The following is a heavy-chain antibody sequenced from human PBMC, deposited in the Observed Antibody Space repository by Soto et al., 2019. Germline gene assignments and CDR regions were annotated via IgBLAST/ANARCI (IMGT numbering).Heavy chain of an antibody. D-gene: IGHD3-9*01. CDR2: IYLDDDK. CDR3: AQVLRYFDWLSDWYFDL. J-gene: IGHJ2*01. CDR1: GFSLSTSGVG. Sequence: QITLKESGPTLVKPTQTLTLTCTFTGFSLSTSGVGVGWIRQPPGKALEWLALIYLDDDKRYSRSLKSRLTITKDTSKNQVVLTMTNMDPVDTATYYWAQVLRYFDWLSDWYFDLWGRGTLVTVSS. V-gene: IGHV2-5*02.